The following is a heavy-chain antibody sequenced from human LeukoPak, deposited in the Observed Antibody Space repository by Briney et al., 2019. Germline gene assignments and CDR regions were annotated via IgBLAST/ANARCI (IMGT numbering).Heavy chain of an antibody. J-gene: IGHJ4*02. Sequence: GGSLRLSCAASGFTFRNYVIHWVRQAPGKGLEWVAVTSSDLNVKLYADSVKGRFTISRDNSKNTLYLQMNSLRVEDTAVYYCAKVRPPPGSGWYGGDDSWGQGTLVTVSS. V-gene: IGHV3-30*18. D-gene: IGHD6-19*01. CDR1: GFTFRNYV. CDR2: TSSDLNVK. CDR3: AKVRPPPGSGWYGGDDS.